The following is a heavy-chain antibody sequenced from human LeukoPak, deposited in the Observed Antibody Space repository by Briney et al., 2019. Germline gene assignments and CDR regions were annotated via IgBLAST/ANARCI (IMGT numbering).Heavy chain of an antibody. CDR1: GGSISSIHYY. J-gene: IGHJ5*02. V-gene: IGHV4-39*07. CDR2: IYDTGST. Sequence: SETLSLTCSVSGGSISSIHYYWGWIRQPPGKGPEWIGSIYDTGSTYYEASLKSRVTISLDTSKNQFSLRLSSVTAADTAVYYCARQNHDIGTNWFDPWGQGTLVTVSS. CDR3: ARQNHDIGTNWFDP. D-gene: IGHD3-9*01.